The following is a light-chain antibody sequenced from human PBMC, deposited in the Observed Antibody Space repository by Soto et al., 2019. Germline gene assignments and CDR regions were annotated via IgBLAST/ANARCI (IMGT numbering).Light chain of an antibody. Sequence: DIQMTQSPSTLSASVGDSVTITCRASQNIASWLAWYQQTPGKAPKLLIYGASTSESGVPSRFSGSGSGTEFTLTIRSLQPGDFATYYWQQYNTYSATFGQGTRLEIK. V-gene: IGKV1-5*01. CDR3: QQYNTYSAT. CDR2: GAS. CDR1: QNIASW. J-gene: IGKJ5*01.